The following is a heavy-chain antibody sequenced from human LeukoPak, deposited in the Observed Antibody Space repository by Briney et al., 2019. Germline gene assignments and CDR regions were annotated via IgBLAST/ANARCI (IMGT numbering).Heavy chain of an antibody. CDR1: GFTFSNYW. V-gene: IGHV3-74*01. CDR3: TRDSDSSRYTIDY. CDR2: INSDGSST. J-gene: IGHJ4*02. Sequence: PGGPLRLSCAASGFTFSNYWMHWVRQAPGKGLVWVSRINSDGSSTSRADSVKGRLTISRDNAKNTLYLQMNSLRAEDTAVYYCTRDSDSSRYTIDYWGQGALVTVSS. D-gene: IGHD3-22*01.